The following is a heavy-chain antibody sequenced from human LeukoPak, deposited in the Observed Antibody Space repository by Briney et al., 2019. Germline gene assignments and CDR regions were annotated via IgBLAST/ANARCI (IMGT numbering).Heavy chain of an antibody. D-gene: IGHD5/OR15-5a*01. V-gene: IGHV4-39*01. CDR3: ARQVSDYYYYYIDV. Sequence: SETLSLTCTVSGSSISSSGYYWDWVRQPPGKGLEGIGSIYYSETTYYNPSLRSRATMSVDTSKSQFSLNLRSVTAADTAVYYCARQVSDYYYYYIDVWGRGTAATVSS. J-gene: IGHJ6*03. CDR2: IYYSETT. CDR1: GSSISSSGYY.